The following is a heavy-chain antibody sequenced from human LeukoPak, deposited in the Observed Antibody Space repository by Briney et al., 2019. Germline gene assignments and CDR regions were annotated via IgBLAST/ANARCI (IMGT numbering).Heavy chain of an antibody. Sequence: QPGGSLRLSCAASGFTFSRYWMSWVRQAPGKGLEWVANIKLDGSERHYVDSVKGRFTISRDNAKNLLYLQMNSLRAEDTALYYCASVMCGSCYFDAFDIWGQGTMVTVSS. D-gene: IGHD2-15*01. CDR3: ASVMCGSCYFDAFDI. J-gene: IGHJ3*02. CDR1: GFTFSRYW. CDR2: IKLDGSER. V-gene: IGHV3-7*01.